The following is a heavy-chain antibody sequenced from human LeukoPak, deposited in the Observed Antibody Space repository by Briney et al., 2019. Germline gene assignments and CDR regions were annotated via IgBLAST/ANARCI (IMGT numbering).Heavy chain of an antibody. CDR1: GGSISSGGYY. CDR3: ARGNLGYCTNGVCERFDY. D-gene: IGHD2-8*01. Sequence: SQTLSLTCTVSGGSISSGGYYWSWIRQHPGKGLEWIGYIYYSGSTYYNLSLKSRVTISVDTSKNQFSLKLSSVTAADTAVYYCARGNLGYCTNGVCERFDYWGQGTLVTVSS. J-gene: IGHJ4*02. CDR2: IYYSGST. V-gene: IGHV4-31*03.